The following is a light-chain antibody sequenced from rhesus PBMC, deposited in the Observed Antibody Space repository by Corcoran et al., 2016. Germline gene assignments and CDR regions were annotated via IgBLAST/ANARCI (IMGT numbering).Light chain of an antibody. V-gene: IGKV3-31*02. CDR3: QETSNLWT. CDR2: GAS. CDR1: QSVSSY. Sequence: EIVMTQSPATLSLSPGERATLSCRASQSVSSYLAWYQQKPGQAPRLRIYGASSRATGIPDRFMGSGSGTDFTLTISSLEPEDCAVYYCQETSNLWTFGQGTKVEIK. J-gene: IGKJ1*01.